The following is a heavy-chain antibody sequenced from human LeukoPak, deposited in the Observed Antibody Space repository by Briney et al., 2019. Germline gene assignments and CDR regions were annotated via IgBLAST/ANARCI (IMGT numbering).Heavy chain of an antibody. CDR2: IYSGGST. CDR1: GFTFSSYW. D-gene: IGHD4-17*01. J-gene: IGHJ4*02. CDR3: AREDGDYVVDY. V-gene: IGHV3-66*01. Sequence: GGSLRLSCAASGFTFSSYWMRWVRQAPGKGLEWVSVIYSGGSTYYADSVKGRFTISRDNSKNTLYLQMNSLRAEDTAVYYCAREDGDYVVDYWGQGTLVTVSS.